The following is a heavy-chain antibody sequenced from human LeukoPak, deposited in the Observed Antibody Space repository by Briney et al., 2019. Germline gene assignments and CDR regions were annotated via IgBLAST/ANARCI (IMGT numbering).Heavy chain of an antibody. Sequence: GASVKVSCKVSGYTLTELSMHWVRQAPGKGLEWMGGFDPEDGETIYAQEFQGRVTMTEDTSTDTAYMELSRLRSDDTAVYYCARDIRYGLMVYAIRDWGQGTLVTVSS. CDR2: FDPEDGET. CDR1: GYTLTELS. D-gene: IGHD2-8*01. V-gene: IGHV1-24*01. CDR3: ARDIRYGLMVYAIRD. J-gene: IGHJ4*02.